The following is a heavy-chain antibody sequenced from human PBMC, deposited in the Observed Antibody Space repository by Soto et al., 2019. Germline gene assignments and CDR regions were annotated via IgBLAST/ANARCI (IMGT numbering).Heavy chain of an antibody. CDR1: GGSISSYY. Sequence: PSETLSLTCTVSGGSISSYYWSWIRQPPGKGLEWIGYIYYSGSTNYNPSLKSRVTISVDTSKNQFSLKLSSVTAADTAVYYCARVDTAIKVGYWGQGTLVTVSS. CDR2: IYYSGST. CDR3: ARVDTAIKVGY. D-gene: IGHD5-18*01. J-gene: IGHJ4*02. V-gene: IGHV4-59*08.